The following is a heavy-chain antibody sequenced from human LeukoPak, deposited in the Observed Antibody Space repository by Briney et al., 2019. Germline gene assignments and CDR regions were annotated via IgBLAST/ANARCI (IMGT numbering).Heavy chain of an antibody. CDR1: GGSFSGYY. CDR3: ARSMITFGGVPPFDY. V-gene: IGHV4-34*01. CDR2: INHSGST. J-gene: IGHJ4*02. Sequence: KPSETLSLTCADYGGSFSGYYWSWIRQPPGKGLEWIGEINHSGSTNYNPSLKSRVTISVDTSKNQFSLKLSSVTAADTAVYYCARSMITFGGVPPFDYWGQGTLVTVSS. D-gene: IGHD3-16*01.